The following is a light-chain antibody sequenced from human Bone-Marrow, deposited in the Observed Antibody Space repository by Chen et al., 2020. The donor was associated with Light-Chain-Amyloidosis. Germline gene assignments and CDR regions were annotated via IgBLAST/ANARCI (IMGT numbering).Light chain of an antibody. CDR2: EDD. V-gene: IGLV6-57*01. CDR1: SGSIATNY. J-gene: IGLJ3*02. Sequence: NFMLTQHHSVSESPGKTVIISCTRSSGSIATNYVQWYQQRPGSSPTTVIYEDDQRPSGVPDRFSGSIDRSSNSASLTISGLKTEDEADYYCQSYQGSSQGVFGGGTKLTVL. CDR3: QSYQGSSQGV.